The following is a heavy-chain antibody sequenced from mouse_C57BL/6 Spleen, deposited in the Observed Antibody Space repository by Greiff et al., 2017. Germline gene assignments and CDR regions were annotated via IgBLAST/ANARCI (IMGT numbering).Heavy chain of an antibody. CDR1: GFSLTSYG. D-gene: IGHD2-5*01. Sequence: VHLVESGPGLVQPSQSLSITCPVSGFSLTSYGVHWVRQSPGKGLEWLGVIWSGGSTDYNAAFISRLSISKDNSKSQVFFKRNCLQADDTAIFYCTNSNYDYAIDYWGQGTSGSVPS. V-gene: IGHV2-2*01. CDR3: TNSNYDYAIDY. J-gene: IGHJ4*01. CDR2: IWSGGST.